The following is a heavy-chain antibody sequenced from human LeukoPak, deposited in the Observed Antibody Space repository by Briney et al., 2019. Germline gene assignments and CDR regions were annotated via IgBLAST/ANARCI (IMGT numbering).Heavy chain of an antibody. D-gene: IGHD4-17*01. J-gene: IGHJ4*02. V-gene: IGHV3-30*18. CDR2: MSNSGENT. CDR3: AKGGASVTRYVDY. CDR1: GFTFSSYG. Sequence: GRSLRFSCAASGFTFSSYGIHWVRQAPGKGLEWVGIMSNSGENTFYGEAVKGRFTISRDNSQNTLYLQMNSLRPEDTAVYYCAKGGASVTRYVDYWGQGTLVTVSS.